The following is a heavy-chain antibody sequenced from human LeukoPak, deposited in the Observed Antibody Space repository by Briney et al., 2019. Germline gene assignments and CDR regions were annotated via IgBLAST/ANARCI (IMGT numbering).Heavy chain of an antibody. Sequence: PSETLSLTCTVSGGSISNYYWSWIRQPPGKGLEWIGYIYYSGSTNYNPSLKSRVTISVDTSKNQFSLKLSSVTAADTAVYYCARVARYSASDYDYWGQGTLVTVSS. J-gene: IGHJ4*02. CDR2: IYYSGST. CDR1: GGSISNYY. V-gene: IGHV4-59*12. CDR3: ARVARYSASDYDY. D-gene: IGHD5-12*01.